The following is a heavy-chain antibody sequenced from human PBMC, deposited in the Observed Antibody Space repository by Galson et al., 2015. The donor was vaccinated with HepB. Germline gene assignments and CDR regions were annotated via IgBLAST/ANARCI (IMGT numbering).Heavy chain of an antibody. V-gene: IGHV1-3*01. D-gene: IGHD1-26*01. CDR1: GYTFTAYP. Sequence: SVKVSCKASGYTFTAYPMYWVRQAPGQRLEWMGWINAGNGDTKYPWKFQGRVTITRDTSASTAYMELSSLKSEDTAVYYCAREGGPYYYYFMDLWGKGTTVTVSS. J-gene: IGHJ6*03. CDR3: AREGGPYYYYFMDL. CDR2: INAGNGDT.